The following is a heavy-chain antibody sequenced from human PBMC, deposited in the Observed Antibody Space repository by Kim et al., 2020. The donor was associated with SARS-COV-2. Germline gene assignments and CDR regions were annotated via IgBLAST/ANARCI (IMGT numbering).Heavy chain of an antibody. Sequence: YADSVKGRCTISRDNSKNTLYLQMNSLRAEDTAVYYCARDSWQQLAPFQHWGQGTLVTVSS. D-gene: IGHD6-13*01. V-gene: IGHV3-30*01. J-gene: IGHJ1*01. CDR3: ARDSWQQLAPFQH.